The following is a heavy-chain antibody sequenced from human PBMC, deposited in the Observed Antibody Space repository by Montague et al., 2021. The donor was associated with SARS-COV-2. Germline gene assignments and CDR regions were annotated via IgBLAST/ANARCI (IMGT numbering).Heavy chain of an antibody. CDR2: IYSGGST. CDR3: ATAVYPTVTTRGDV. Sequence: SLRLSCAASGFTVSSKYMSWVRQAPGKGLEWVSVIYSGGSTYYADSVKGRFTISRHNSKNTLYLQMNSPRAEDTAVYYCATAVYPTVTTRGDVWGQGTTVTVSS. CDR1: GFTVSSKY. V-gene: IGHV3-53*04. D-gene: IGHD4-17*01. J-gene: IGHJ6*02.